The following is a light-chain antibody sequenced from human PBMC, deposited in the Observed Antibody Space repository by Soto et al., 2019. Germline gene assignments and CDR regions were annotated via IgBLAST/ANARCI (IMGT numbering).Light chain of an antibody. CDR3: SSYASTISLYV. CDR1: SSDVGSYIY. CDR2: EVT. Sequence: QSVLTQPASVSGSPGQSITISCTGTSSDVGSYIYVSWYQQHPGKAPKLMIYEVTNRPSGVSNRFSGSKSGNTASLTISGLQAEDEADYYGSSYASTISLYVFGTGTKVTVL. V-gene: IGLV2-14*01. J-gene: IGLJ1*01.